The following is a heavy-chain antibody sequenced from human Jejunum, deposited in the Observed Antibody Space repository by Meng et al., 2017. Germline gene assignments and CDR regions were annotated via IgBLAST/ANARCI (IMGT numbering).Heavy chain of an antibody. Sequence: QVQLVESGGGVVQPGRSLRLSCAAAGFTFSATTMHWVRQAPGKGPEWLTAMSYDGDREYYADSVKGRFTISRDNSKNTLYLQMDSLTPEDSAVYYCGREPSFGEHDYWGQGTLVTVSS. D-gene: IGHD3-10*01. CDR3: GREPSFGEHDY. V-gene: IGHV3-30*01. J-gene: IGHJ4*02. CDR1: GFTFSATT. CDR2: MSYDGDRE.